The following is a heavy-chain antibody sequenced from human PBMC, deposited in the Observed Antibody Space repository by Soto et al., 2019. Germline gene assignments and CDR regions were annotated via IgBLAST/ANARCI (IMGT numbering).Heavy chain of an antibody. CDR1: GFTFSSYS. Sequence: EVQLVESGGGLVQPGGSLRLSCAASGFTFSSYSMNWVRQAPGKGLEWVSYISSSSSTIYYADSVKGRFTLSRDNAKNSLYLQMNRLRAEATAVYYCAREALLNWFDPWGQGTLVTVSS. CDR3: AREALLNWFDP. D-gene: IGHD2-15*01. CDR2: ISSSSSTI. J-gene: IGHJ5*02. V-gene: IGHV3-48*01.